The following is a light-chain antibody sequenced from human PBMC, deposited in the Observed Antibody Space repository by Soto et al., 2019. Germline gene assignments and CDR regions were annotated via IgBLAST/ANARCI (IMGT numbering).Light chain of an antibody. V-gene: IGKV3-15*01. Sequence: EIVMTQSPATLSVSPGERAALSCRASQTISNKLAWYQQKPGQTPSLLIYDASARAGGVPARFSGSGSGTEFSLTISSLQSADLAVYYCQQYINWPYTFGQGTKLEI. CDR1: QTISNK. CDR2: DAS. CDR3: QQYINWPYT. J-gene: IGKJ2*01.